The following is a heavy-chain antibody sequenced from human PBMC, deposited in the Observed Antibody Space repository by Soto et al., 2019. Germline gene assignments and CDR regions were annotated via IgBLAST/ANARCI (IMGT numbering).Heavy chain of an antibody. D-gene: IGHD7-27*01. CDR3: ARGGTGDLDY. J-gene: IGHJ4*02. V-gene: IGHV4-4*02. CDR1: GASISSDKW. CDR2: IYHSGST. Sequence: QVQLQESGPGLVKPSGTLSLTCAVSGASISSDKWWSWVRQPPGKGLEWIGEIYHSGSTNYIPSLTSRVSISVDTSKNQFSLKLTSVTAADTAVYYCARGGTGDLDYWGQGALVTVSS.